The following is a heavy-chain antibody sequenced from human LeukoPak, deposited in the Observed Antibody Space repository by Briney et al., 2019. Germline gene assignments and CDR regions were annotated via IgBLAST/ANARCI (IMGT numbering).Heavy chain of an antibody. V-gene: IGHV3-23*01. J-gene: IGHJ6*02. Sequence: GGSLRLSCAASGFTFSSYAMSWVRQAPGKGLEWVSAISGSGGSTYYADSVKGRFTISRDNSKNTLYLQMNSLRAEDTAVYYCARVPDYYDSSGYPLYYYYYGMDVWGQGTTVTVSS. D-gene: IGHD3-22*01. CDR1: GFTFSSYA. CDR2: ISGSGGST. CDR3: ARVPDYYDSSGYPLYYYYYGMDV.